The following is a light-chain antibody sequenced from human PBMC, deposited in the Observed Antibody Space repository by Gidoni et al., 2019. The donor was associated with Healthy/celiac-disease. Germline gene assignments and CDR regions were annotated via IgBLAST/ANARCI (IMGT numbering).Light chain of an antibody. CDR2: DVS. CDR1: SSDVGGYNY. CDR3: CSYAGSYTLV. V-gene: IGLV2-11*01. J-gene: IGLJ2*01. Sequence: QSALTQPRAVSGSPGQSVTISCTGTSSDVGGYNYVSWYQQPPGKAPKLMLYDVSKRPSGVPDRFSGSTSGNTASLTISGLQAEYEADYYCCSYAGSYTLVFGGGTTLTVL.